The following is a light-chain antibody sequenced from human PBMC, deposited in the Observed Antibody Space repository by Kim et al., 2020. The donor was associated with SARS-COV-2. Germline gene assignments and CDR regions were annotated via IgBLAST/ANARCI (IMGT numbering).Light chain of an antibody. J-gene: IGLJ2*01. CDR3: QAWDSNTVV. CDR2: QDS. V-gene: IGLV3-1*01. CDR1: KLGDKY. Sequence: SYELTQPPSVSVSPGQTASFTCSGDKLGDKYACWYRQKPGQSPALLIYQDSQRPSGIPERFSGSSSGNTATLTISGTQTMDEADYYCQAWDSNTVVFGGGTQLTVL.